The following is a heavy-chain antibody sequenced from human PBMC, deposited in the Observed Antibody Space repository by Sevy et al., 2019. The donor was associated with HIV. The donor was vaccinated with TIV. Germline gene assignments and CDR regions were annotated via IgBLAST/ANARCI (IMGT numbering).Heavy chain of an antibody. J-gene: IGHJ4*02. Sequence: GGSLRLSCAASGFTFSSYAMSWVRQAPGKGLEWVSTFSFGCGKINYADSVMGRFTISRDNSKNTLYLQMHSLRAEDTAVYYCAREGCSKPHDYWGQGTLVTVSS. V-gene: IGHV3-23*01. CDR3: AREGCSKPHDY. CDR1: GFTFSSYA. CDR2: FSFGCGKI. D-gene: IGHD3-10*02.